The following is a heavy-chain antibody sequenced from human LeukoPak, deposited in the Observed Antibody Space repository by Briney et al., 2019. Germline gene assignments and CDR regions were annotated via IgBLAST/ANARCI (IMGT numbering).Heavy chain of an antibody. Sequence: GGSLRLSCAVSGFTVSTNYMSWVRQAPGKGLEWVSVIYSGGSTYYADSVKGRFTISRDNAKNTLYLQMNSLRAEDTAVYYCARVSTYSAIDYWGQGTLVTVSS. V-gene: IGHV3-66*01. CDR3: ARVSTYSAIDY. CDR2: IYSGGST. D-gene: IGHD1-26*01. J-gene: IGHJ4*02. CDR1: GFTVSTNY.